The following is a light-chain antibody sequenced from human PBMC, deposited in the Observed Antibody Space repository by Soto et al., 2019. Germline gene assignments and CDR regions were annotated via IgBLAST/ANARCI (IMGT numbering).Light chain of an antibody. V-gene: IGKV3-20*01. J-gene: IGKJ2*01. CDR2: GAS. Sequence: EIVLTQSPGTLSLSPGERATLSCRASQSVSSTHLAWYQQKPGQAPRLLIYGASSRATGIPDRFSGSVSGTDFTLTISRLEAEDFAVYYCQQYGSSPHFGQGTKLEIK. CDR3: QQYGSSPH. CDR1: QSVSSTH.